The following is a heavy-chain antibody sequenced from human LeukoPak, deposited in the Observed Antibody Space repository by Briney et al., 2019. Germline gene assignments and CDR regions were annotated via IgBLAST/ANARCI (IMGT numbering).Heavy chain of an antibody. V-gene: IGHV1-46*01. CDR1: GYTFSNYY. Sequence: ASVKVSCKASGYTFSNYYMHWVRQAPGQGLEWMGIIDSSGGSTSYAQKFQGRVTMTRDTSTSTVYMELSSLRSEDTAMYYCARDGGEIYCSGSSCYKHSFDYWGRGTLVTVPS. CDR3: ARDGGEIYCSGSSCYKHSFDY. J-gene: IGHJ4*02. D-gene: IGHD2-15*01. CDR2: IDSSGGST.